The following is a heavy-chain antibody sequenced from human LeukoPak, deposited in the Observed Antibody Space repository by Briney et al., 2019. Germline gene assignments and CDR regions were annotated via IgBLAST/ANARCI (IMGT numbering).Heavy chain of an antibody. V-gene: IGHV1-2*06. J-gene: IGHJ5*02. D-gene: IGHD3-9*01. CDR3: ARPYFDLPDWFDP. CDR1: GYTFTGYY. CDR2: INPNSGGT. Sequence: ASVKVSCKASGYTFTGYYMHWVRQAPGQGLEWMGRINPNSGGTNYAQKFQGRVTMTRDTSISTAYMELSRLRSDDTAVYYCARPYFDLPDWFDPWGQGTLVTVSS.